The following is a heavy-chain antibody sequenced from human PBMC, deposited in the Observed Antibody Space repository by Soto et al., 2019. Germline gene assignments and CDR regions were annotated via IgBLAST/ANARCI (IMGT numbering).Heavy chain of an antibody. CDR3: AREDILGARSFDY. Sequence: QVQLVESGGGVVQPGRSLRLSCAASGFTFSSYAVHWVRQAPGKGLEWVAVISHDGSNKYYAESVKGRFTVSRDNARNSQYLQMNSLRDEDTAVYYCAREDILGARSFDYWGQGTLVTVSS. V-gene: IGHV3-30-3*01. D-gene: IGHD1-26*01. CDR1: GFTFSSYA. J-gene: IGHJ4*02. CDR2: ISHDGSNK.